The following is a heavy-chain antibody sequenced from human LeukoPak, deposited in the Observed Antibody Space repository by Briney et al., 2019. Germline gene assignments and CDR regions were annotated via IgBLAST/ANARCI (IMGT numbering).Heavy chain of an antibody. J-gene: IGHJ6*02. CDR2: IYSGGST. CDR3: AREENYYYGMDV. Sequence: QPGGSLRLSCAASGFTVSSNYMSWVRQAPGKGLAWVSVIYSGGSTYYADSVKGRFTISRDNSKNTLYLQMNSLRAEDTAVYYRAREENYYYGMDVWGQGTTVTVSS. CDR1: GFTVSSNY. V-gene: IGHV3-53*01.